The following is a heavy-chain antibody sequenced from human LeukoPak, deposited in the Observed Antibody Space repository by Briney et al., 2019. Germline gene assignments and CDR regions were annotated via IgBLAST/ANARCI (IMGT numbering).Heavy chain of an antibody. V-gene: IGHV3-11*01. CDR3: ARKGAGYSSSWNLDY. CDR2: ISSSGSTI. D-gene: IGHD6-13*01. CDR1: GFTFSDYY. J-gene: IGHJ4*02. Sequence: GGSLRLSRAASGFTFSDYYMSWIRQAPGKGLEWGSYISSSGSTIYYADSVKGRFTISRDNAKNSLDLQMNSLRAENTAVYYCARKGAGYSSSWNLDYWGQGTLVTVSS.